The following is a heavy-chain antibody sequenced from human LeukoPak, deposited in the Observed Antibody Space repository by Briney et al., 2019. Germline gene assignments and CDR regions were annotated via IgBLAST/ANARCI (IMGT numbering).Heavy chain of an antibody. CDR1: GYTFISHT. Sequence: ASVKVSCKASGYTFISHTMHWVRQAPGQRLEWMGWINAGNGNTKYSQKFQGRVTITRDTSASTAYMELSSLRSEDTAVYYCARSSSDAFDIWGQGTVVTVSS. V-gene: IGHV1-3*01. J-gene: IGHJ3*02. CDR3: ARSSSDAFDI. CDR2: INAGNGNT. D-gene: IGHD6-6*01.